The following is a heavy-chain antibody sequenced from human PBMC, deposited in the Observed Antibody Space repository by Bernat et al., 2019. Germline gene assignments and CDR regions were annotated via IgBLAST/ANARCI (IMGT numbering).Heavy chain of an antibody. CDR1: GFTFSNAW. V-gene: IGHV3-15*07. D-gene: IGHD5-12*01. Sequence: EVQLVESGGGLVKPGGSLRLSCAASGFTFSNAWMNWVRQAPGKGLEWVGRIKSKTDGGTTDYAEPVKGRFNISRDDSKNTLYLQMNSLKTEDTAVYYCTTGGNVDIVATILGRDTIDYWGQGTLVTVSS. CDR3: TTGGNVDIVATILGRDTIDY. CDR2: IKSKTDGGTT. J-gene: IGHJ4*02.